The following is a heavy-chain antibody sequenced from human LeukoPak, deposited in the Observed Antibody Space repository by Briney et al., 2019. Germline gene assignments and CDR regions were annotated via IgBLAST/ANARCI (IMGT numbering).Heavy chain of an antibody. CDR3: ARDFAPYGTSFNY. V-gene: IGHV1-69*13. CDR2: IIPIFGTA. J-gene: IGHJ4*01. D-gene: IGHD3-16*01. CDR1: GGTFSSYA. Sequence: GASVKVFCKASGGTFSSYAISWVRQAPGQGLEWMGGIIPIFGTANYAQKFQGRVTITADESTSTAYMELSSLRSEDTAVYYCARDFAPYGTSFNYWGQGTLVTVSS.